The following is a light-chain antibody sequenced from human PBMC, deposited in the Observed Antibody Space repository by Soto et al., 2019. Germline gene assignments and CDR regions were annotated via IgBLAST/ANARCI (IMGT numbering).Light chain of an antibody. J-gene: IGLJ1*01. V-gene: IGLV2-14*03. CDR1: SSDVGGYNY. CDR2: DVS. CDR3: SSYTSSSTPYV. Sequence: QSALTQPASVSGSPGQSITISCTGTSSDVGGYNYVSWYQHHPGKAPKLMIFDVSNRPSGVSNRFSCSKSANTASLTISGIQAEDEADYYCSSYTSSSTPYVFGTGTKLTVL.